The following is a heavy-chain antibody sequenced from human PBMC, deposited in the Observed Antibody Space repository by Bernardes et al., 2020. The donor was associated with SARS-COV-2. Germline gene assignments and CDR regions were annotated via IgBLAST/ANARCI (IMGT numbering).Heavy chain of an antibody. Sequence: ASVKVSCKASGYTFTSYGISWVRQAPGQGLEWMGWISAYNGNTNYAQKLQGRVTMTTDTSTSTAYMELRSLRSDDTAVYYCARDGGRGWFRELFLGSSYYYGMDVWGQGTTVTVSS. CDR2: ISAYNGNT. V-gene: IGHV1-18*01. D-gene: IGHD3-10*01. J-gene: IGHJ6*02. CDR1: GYTFTSYG. CDR3: ARDGGRGWFRELFLGSSYYYGMDV.